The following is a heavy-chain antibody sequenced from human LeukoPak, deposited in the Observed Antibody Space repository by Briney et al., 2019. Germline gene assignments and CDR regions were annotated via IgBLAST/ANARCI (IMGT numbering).Heavy chain of an antibody. Sequence: GGSLRLSWAASGFTFSSYWMSWVRQAPGKGLEWVANIKQDGSEKYYVDSVKGRFTISRDNTNHSLYLQMDSLRVEDTAVYYCARKGGYSSGYYYWGQGTLVTVSS. J-gene: IGHJ4*02. D-gene: IGHD3-22*01. CDR1: GFTFSSYW. CDR3: ARKGGYSSGYYY. V-gene: IGHV3-7*01. CDR2: IKQDGSEK.